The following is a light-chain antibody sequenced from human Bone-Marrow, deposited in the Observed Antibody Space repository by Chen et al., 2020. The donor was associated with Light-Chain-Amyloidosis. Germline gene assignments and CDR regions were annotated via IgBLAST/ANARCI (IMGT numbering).Light chain of an antibody. V-gene: IGLV2-8*01. Sequence: QTALTQPPSASGSPGHSVTISCTGFSFDYVSWYQQHPGKAPKLLIYEFTKRPSEVPARFSGTRSGTTASLTVSGLQAEDEADYHCGSYAGTNNWIFGGGTKLTVL. CDR3: GSYAGTNNWI. J-gene: IGLJ2*01. CDR1: SFDY. CDR2: EFT.